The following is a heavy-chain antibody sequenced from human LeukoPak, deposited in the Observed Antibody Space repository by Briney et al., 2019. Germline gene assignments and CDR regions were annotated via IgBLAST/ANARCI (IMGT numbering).Heavy chain of an antibody. D-gene: IGHD2-2*01. CDR1: GFTFSSYA. CDR3: AKASRFVVVPAAIDY. CDR2: ISGSGGST. J-gene: IGHJ4*02. Sequence: GGSLRLSCAASGFTFSSYAMSWVRQAPGKGLEWVSAISGSGGSTYYADSVKGRFTISRDNSKNTLYLQMNSLRAEDTAVYYCAKASRFVVVPAAIDYWGQGTLVTVSS. V-gene: IGHV3-23*01.